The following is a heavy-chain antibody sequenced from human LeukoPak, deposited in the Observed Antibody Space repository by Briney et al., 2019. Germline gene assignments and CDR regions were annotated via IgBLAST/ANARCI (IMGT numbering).Heavy chain of an antibody. CDR1: GYGFTSYW. J-gene: IGHJ5*02. Sequence: GESLKISCKASGYGFTSYWIGWVRQMPGKGLEWMGIIYPGDSDTRYGPSFQGQVTISADKSINTAYLQWSSLKASDTAIYYCARRYTESRGNWFDPWGQGTLVTVSS. V-gene: IGHV5-51*01. CDR2: IYPGDSDT. D-gene: IGHD2-2*02. CDR3: ARRYTESRGNWFDP.